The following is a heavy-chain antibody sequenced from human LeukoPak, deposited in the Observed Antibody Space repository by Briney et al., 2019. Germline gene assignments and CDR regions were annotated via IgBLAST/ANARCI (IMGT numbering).Heavy chain of an antibody. Sequence: GGSLRLSCVVSGITLSNYAMTWVRQAPGKGLECVSYISGRGGSTTYADSVKGRFTISRDTSLNTLYLQMNTLRAEDTAVYFCARRGVVIRALLVIGYHQEAYHYDFWGQGVLVTVSS. V-gene: IGHV3-23*01. J-gene: IGHJ4*02. D-gene: IGHD2/OR15-2a*01. CDR2: ISGRGGST. CDR3: ARRGVVIRALLVIGYHQEAYHYDF. CDR1: GITLSNYA.